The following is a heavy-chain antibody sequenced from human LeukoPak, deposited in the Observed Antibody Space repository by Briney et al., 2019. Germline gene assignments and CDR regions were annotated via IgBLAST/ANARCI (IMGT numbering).Heavy chain of an antibody. CDR2: IYYSGST. Sequence: SQTLSLTCTVSGGSISSGGYYWSWIRQHPGKGLEWIGYIYYSGSTYYNPPLKSRVTISVDTSKNQFSLKLSSVTAADTAVYYCAREGDYGDYVESDYYYYMDVWGKGTTVTVSS. CDR1: GGSISSGGYY. CDR3: AREGDYGDYVESDYYYYMDV. V-gene: IGHV4-31*03. D-gene: IGHD4-17*01. J-gene: IGHJ6*03.